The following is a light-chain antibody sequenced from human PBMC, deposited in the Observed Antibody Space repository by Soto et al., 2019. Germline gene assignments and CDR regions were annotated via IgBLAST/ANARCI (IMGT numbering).Light chain of an antibody. CDR3: AAWDDSMNGQV. J-gene: IGLJ1*01. CDR2: SNS. CDR1: SSNIGSNT. Sequence: QSVLTQPPSASGTPGQRVTISRSGSSSNIGSNTVNWYQQLPGTAPKLLIYSNSQRPSAVPDRFSGSKSGTSASLAISGLQSEGEADYYCAAWDDSMNGQVFGSGTYGTVL. V-gene: IGLV1-44*01.